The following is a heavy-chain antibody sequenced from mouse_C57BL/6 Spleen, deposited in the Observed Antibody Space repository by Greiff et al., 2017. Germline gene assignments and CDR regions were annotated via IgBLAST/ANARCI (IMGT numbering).Heavy chain of an antibody. CDR2: ISSGGSYT. CDR1: GFTFSSYG. J-gene: IGHJ4*01. D-gene: IGHD1-1*01. CDR3: ARGVTTVVENYAMDY. V-gene: IGHV5-6*01. Sequence: DVQLVESGGDLVKPGGSLKLSCAASGFTFSSYGMSWVRQTPDKRLEWVATISSGGSYTYYPDSVKGRFTISRDNAKNTLYLQMSSLKSEDTAMYYCARGVTTVVENYAMDYWGQGTSVTVSS.